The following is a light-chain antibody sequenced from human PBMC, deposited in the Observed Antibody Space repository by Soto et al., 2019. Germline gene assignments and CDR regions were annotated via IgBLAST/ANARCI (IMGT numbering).Light chain of an antibody. CDR2: GAS. CDR3: QQDYNLPIT. V-gene: IGKV3D-7*01. Sequence: EIVLTQSPATLSLSPGERATLSCRASQSVKTFLVWYQQRPGQAPRLLIYGASTRATGIPARFSGSGRGSGTDFTLTISSLQPEDFAVYYCQQDYNLPITFGQGTKVDIK. J-gene: IGKJ1*01. CDR1: QSVKTF.